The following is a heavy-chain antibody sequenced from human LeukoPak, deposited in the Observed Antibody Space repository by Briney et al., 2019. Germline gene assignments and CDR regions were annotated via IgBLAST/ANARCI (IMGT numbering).Heavy chain of an antibody. CDR1: HGSISTYY. J-gene: IGHJ4*02. CDR2: ISTGGST. Sequence: PSETLSLTCTISHGSISTYYWSWIRQPPGKGLEWIGDISTGGSTNYNPSLKSRVTISVDTSKDQFSLNLSSVTAADTAVYYCARRRTTGTTGYFDYWGQGSLVTVSS. D-gene: IGHD1-1*01. CDR3: ARRRTTGTTGYFDY. V-gene: IGHV4-4*09.